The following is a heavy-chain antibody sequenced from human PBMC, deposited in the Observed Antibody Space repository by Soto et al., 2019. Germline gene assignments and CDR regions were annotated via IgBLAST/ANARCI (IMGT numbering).Heavy chain of an antibody. CDR1: GGSISSSSYY. D-gene: IGHD2-15*01. J-gene: IGHJ4*02. CDR3: ARRRSCSGGSCYSRIDY. CDR2: IYYSGST. Sequence: QLQLQESGPGLVKPSETLSLTCTVSGGSISSSSYYWGWIRQPPGKGLEWIGSIYYSGSTYYKPSLKSRVTISVDTSKNQFSLKLSSVTAADTAVYYCARRRSCSGGSCYSRIDYWGQGTLVTVSS. V-gene: IGHV4-39*01.